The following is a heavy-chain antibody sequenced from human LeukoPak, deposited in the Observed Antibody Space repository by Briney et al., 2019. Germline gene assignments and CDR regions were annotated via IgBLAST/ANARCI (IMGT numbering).Heavy chain of an antibody. J-gene: IGHJ3*02. Sequence: PGGSLRLSCAASGFTFSSYSMNWVRQAPGKGLEWVSSISSSSSYIYYADSVKGRFTISRDNAKNSLYLQMNSLRAEDTALYYCAKDTSQRGWFGELYDAFDIWGQGTMVTVSS. CDR3: AKDTSQRGWFGELYDAFDI. CDR2: ISSSSSYI. CDR1: GFTFSSYS. D-gene: IGHD3-10*01. V-gene: IGHV3-21*04.